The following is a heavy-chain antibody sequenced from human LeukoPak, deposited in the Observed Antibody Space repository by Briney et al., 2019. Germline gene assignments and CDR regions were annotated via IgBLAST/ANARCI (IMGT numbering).Heavy chain of an antibody. CDR2: IIPIFGTA. D-gene: IGHD5-24*01. V-gene: IGHV1-69*05. Sequence: SVKVSCKASGGTFSSYAISWVRQAPGQGLEWMGGIIPIFGTANYAQKFQGRVTITTDESTSTAYMELSSLRSEDTAVYYCATTVLEMATIRRYYYMDVWGKGTTVTVSS. CDR1: GGTFSSYA. J-gene: IGHJ6*03. CDR3: ATTVLEMATIRRYYYMDV.